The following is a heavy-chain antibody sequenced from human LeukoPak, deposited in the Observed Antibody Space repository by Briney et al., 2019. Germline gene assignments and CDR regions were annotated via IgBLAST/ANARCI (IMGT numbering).Heavy chain of an antibody. Sequence: GGSLRLSCAASGFTFSTYGMHWVRQAPGRGLEWVAVISYDGSNNDYADSVKGRFTISRDNSKNTLYLQMNSLRAENTAVYYCAHSKAVAGFGTFDYWGQGTLVTVSS. V-gene: IGHV3-30*03. J-gene: IGHJ4*02. D-gene: IGHD6-19*01. CDR1: GFTFSTYG. CDR3: AHSKAVAGFGTFDY. CDR2: ISYDGSNN.